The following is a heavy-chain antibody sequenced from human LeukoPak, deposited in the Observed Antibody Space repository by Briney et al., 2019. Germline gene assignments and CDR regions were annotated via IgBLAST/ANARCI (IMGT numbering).Heavy chain of an antibody. CDR3: ARDLGLRGVTNWFDP. J-gene: IGHJ5*02. V-gene: IGHV1-46*02. CDR2: IDPSGGST. D-gene: IGHD3-10*01. Sequence: GVSVKVSCKASAYTFNSYLLHWVRQAPGHGLEWMGMIDPSGGSTDYAQKFQGRVIMTRDTSTTTVYMELSSLRSEDTAVYYCARDLGLRGVTNWFDPWGQGTLVIVSS. CDR1: AYTFNSYL.